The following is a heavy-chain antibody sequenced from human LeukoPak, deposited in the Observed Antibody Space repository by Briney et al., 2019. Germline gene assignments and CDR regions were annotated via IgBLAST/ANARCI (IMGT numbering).Heavy chain of an antibody. CDR3: ARGDYYDGGGRNWFDP. D-gene: IGHD3-16*01. Sequence: SETLSLTCTVSGGSIRSYYWSWIRQPPGKGLEWIGRIRTSGTTYYNPSLKSRVTMSVDTSKNQFSLRLTSVTAADTAVYYCARGDYYDGGGRNWFDPWGQGPLVTVSS. CDR2: IRTSGTT. CDR1: GGSIRSYY. J-gene: IGHJ5*02. V-gene: IGHV4-4*07.